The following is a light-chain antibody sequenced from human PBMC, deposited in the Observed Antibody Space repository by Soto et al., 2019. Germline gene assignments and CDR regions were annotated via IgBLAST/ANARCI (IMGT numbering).Light chain of an antibody. V-gene: IGLV2-14*01. CDR3: SSYTTTTRL. J-gene: IGLJ3*02. CDR1: SSDIGSNNY. Sequence: QSALTQPASVSGSPGQSITISCTGTSSDIGSNNYVSWFQQRPGKAPTLIIYEVSNRPSGVSTHFSGSKSGNTASLTISGLLPYDEAEYYCSSYTTTTRLFGGGTKVTVL. CDR2: EVS.